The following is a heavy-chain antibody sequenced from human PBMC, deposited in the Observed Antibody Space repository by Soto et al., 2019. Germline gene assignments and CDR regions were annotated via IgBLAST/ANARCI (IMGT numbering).Heavy chain of an antibody. CDR3: ARAPFGRDYYFDY. CDR1: GGSVSSGSYY. V-gene: IGHV4-61*01. J-gene: IGHJ4*02. CDR2: IYYSGST. Sequence: SLTCTVSGGSVSSGSYYWSWIRQPPGKGLEWIGYIYYSGSTNYNPSLKSRVTISVDTSKNQFSLKLSSVTAADTAVYYCARAPFGRDYYFDYWGQGTLVTVSS. D-gene: IGHD3-10*01.